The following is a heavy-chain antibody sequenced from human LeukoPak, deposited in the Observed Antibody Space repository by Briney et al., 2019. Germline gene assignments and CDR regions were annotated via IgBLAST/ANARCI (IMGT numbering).Heavy chain of an antibody. J-gene: IGHJ4*02. CDR1: GFTFSSYA. Sequence: RPGGSLRLSCAASGFTFSSYAMSWVRQAPGKGLEWVSGINWNGGSTGYADSVKGRFTISRDNAKNSLYLQMNSLRAEDTALYYCAREHYGSGSYYSGYYFDYWGQGTLVTVSS. V-gene: IGHV3-20*04. CDR3: AREHYGSGSYYSGYYFDY. D-gene: IGHD3-10*01. CDR2: INWNGGST.